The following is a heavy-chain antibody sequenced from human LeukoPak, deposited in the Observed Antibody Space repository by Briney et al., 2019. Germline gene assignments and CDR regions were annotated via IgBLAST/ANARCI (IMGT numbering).Heavy chain of an antibody. D-gene: IGHD5-24*01. CDR1: GFNFDDYA. J-gene: IGHJ4*02. V-gene: IGHV3-9*01. CDR2: ISWNSGSI. Sequence: GGSLRLSCAASGFNFDDYAMHWVRQAPGKGLEWVSGISWNSGSIGYADSVKGRFTISRDNSKNTLYLQMNSLRAEDTAVYYCAKDLKRWLQRGYFDYWGQGTLVTVSS. CDR3: AKDLKRWLQRGYFDY.